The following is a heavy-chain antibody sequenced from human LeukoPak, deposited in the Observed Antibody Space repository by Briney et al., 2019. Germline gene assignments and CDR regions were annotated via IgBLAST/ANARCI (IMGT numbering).Heavy chain of an antibody. CDR2: IIPILGIA. D-gene: IGHD3-16*01. J-gene: IGHJ6*02. Sequence: ASVKVSCKASGGTFSSYGIIWVRQAPGQGLEWMGRIIPILGIANYAQKFQGRVTIIADKSTSTAYMEVGSLRSEDTAVYYCASPYIGGGMDVWGQGTTVTVSS. CDR3: ASPYIGGGMDV. V-gene: IGHV1-69*04. CDR1: GGTFSSYG.